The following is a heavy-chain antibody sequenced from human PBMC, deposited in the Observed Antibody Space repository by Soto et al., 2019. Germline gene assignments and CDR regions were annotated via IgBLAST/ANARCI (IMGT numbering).Heavy chain of an antibody. CDR2: INPNSGGT. CDR3: ARGLLGGYYGMDV. D-gene: IGHD1-26*01. CDR1: GNTVPNYA. V-gene: IGHV1-2*04. J-gene: IGHJ6*02. Sequence: ASVKVSCKASGNTVPNYASQWVRQAPGQGLEWMGWINPNSGGTNYAQKFQGWVTMTRDTSISTAYMELSRLRSDDTAVYYCARGLLGGYYGMDVWGQGTTVTVSS.